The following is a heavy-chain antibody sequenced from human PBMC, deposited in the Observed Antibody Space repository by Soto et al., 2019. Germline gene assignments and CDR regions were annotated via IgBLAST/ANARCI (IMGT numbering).Heavy chain of an antibody. CDR2: IHYSGTT. CDR1: GGSMRNYF. D-gene: IGHD6-13*01. CDR3: AAGEASSRNLAPYYLDF. V-gene: IGHV4-59*01. Sequence: SETLYLTCTVSGGSMRNYFWTWIRQPPGKGLEWIGYIHYSGTTSFFPSYNPSLRSRVTISEDTSKNQFSLKLLSVTTADTAVYFCAAGEASSRNLAPYYLDFWGQGTLVTVSS. J-gene: IGHJ4*02.